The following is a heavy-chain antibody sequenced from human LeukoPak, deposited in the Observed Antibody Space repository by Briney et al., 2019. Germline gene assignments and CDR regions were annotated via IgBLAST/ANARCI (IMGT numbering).Heavy chain of an antibody. CDR2: ISGSGGST. J-gene: IGHJ4*02. V-gene: IGHV3-23*01. D-gene: IGHD2-2*01. CDR1: GFTFSSYA. CDR3: ARGGPHDQLLCHD. Sequence: PGGSLRLSCAASGFTFSSYAMSWVRQAPGKGLEWVSAISGSGGSTYYADSVKGRFTISRDNSKNTLYLQMNTLRVDDTAVYYCARGGPHDQLLCHDWGQGTLVTVSS.